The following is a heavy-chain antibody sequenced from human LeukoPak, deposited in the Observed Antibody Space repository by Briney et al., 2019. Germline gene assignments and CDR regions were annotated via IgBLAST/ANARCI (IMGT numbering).Heavy chain of an antibody. Sequence: TSETLSLTCTVSGGSISSYYWNWIRQPPGKGLEWIGYIYYSGSTNYSPSLKSRVTMSVDTSENQFPLRLSSVTAADTAVYYCARRGRGGAAGTWAFGLWGQGTVVTVSS. V-gene: IGHV4-59*08. D-gene: IGHD6-13*01. CDR1: GGSISSYY. CDR2: IYYSGST. CDR3: ARRGRGGAAGTWAFGL. J-gene: IGHJ3*01.